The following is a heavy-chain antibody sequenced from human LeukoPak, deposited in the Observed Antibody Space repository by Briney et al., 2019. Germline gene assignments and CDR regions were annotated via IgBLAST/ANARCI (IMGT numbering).Heavy chain of an antibody. V-gene: IGHV4-61*01. Sequence: PSETLSLTCTVSGGSVSSGRYYWSWIRQPPVKGLEWIGYIYYSGSTNYNPSLKSRVTISVDTSKNQFSLKLSSVTAADTAVYYCARSWQLGYFDFWGQGTLVTVSS. CDR2: IYYSGST. J-gene: IGHJ4*02. D-gene: IGHD6-13*01. CDR1: GGSVSSGRYY. CDR3: ARSWQLGYFDF.